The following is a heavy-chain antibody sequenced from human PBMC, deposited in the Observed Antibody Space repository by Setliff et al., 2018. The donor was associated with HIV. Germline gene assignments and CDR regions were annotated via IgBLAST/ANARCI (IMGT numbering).Heavy chain of an antibody. Sequence: PGGSLRLSCVASGLTFSNYWMHWVRQAPGRGLEWVATLNQDGINKYYVDSVKGRFTISRDTAKNSLFLQMNSLRAEDTAMYYCTRNIGSGTYWGSWYYMDVWGKGTTVTVSS. CDR1: GLTFSNYW. CDR3: TRNIGSGTYWGSWYYMDV. D-gene: IGHD1-26*01. CDR2: LNQDGINK. V-gene: IGHV3-7*05. J-gene: IGHJ6*03.